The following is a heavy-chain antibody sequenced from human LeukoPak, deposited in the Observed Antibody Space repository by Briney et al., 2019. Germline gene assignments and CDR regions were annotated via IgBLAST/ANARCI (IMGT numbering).Heavy chain of an antibody. CDR3: ARDRTYGGNSGFDY. CDR2: INHSGST. J-gene: IGHJ4*02. Sequence: SETLSLTCAVYGGSFSGYYWSWIRQPPGKGLEWIGEINHSGSTNYNPSLKSRVTISVDTSKNQFSLNLTSVTAADTAVYYCARDRTYGGNSGFDYWGQGTLVTVSS. CDR1: GGSFSGYY. V-gene: IGHV4-34*01. D-gene: IGHD4-23*01.